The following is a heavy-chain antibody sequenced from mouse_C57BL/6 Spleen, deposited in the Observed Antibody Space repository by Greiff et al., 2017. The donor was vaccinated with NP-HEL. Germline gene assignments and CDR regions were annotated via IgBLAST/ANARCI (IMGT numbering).Heavy chain of an antibody. V-gene: IGHV1-61*01. CDR2: IYPSDSET. CDR1: GYTFTSYW. J-gene: IGHJ2*01. CDR3: ARWHDDVDY. Sequence: QVQLQQPGAELVRPGSSVKLSCKASGYTFTSYWMDWVKQRPGQGLEWIGNIYPSDSETHYNQKFKDKATLTVDKSSSTAYMQLSSLTSEDSAVYYCARWHDDVDYWGQGTTLTVSS. D-gene: IGHD2-12*01.